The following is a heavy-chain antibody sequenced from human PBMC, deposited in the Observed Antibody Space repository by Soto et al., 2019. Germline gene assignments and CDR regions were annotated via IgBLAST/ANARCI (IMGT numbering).Heavy chain of an antibody. CDR3: ARITSTSRALGY. CDR2: ISAQNGNA. CDR1: GYTFNLYG. Sequence: QVQLVQSGGEVKKPGASVKVSCKASGYTFNLYGITWVRQAPGEGPEWLGWISAQNGNATYGQRFKGRVTMTIETSTQTSYLELGSLTSDYSAIYYCARITSTSRALGYWGQGTLVTVSS. D-gene: IGHD3-3*01. V-gene: IGHV1-18*01. J-gene: IGHJ4*02.